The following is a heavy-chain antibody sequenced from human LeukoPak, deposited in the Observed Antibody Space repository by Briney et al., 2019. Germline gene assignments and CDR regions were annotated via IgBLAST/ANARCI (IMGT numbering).Heavy chain of an antibody. Sequence: SETLSLTCAVYGGSFSGYYWSWIRQPPGKGLEWIGEINHSGSTNYNPSLKSRVTISVDTSKNQFSLKLSSVAAADTAVYYCARGAQGSFDYWGQGTLVTVSS. V-gene: IGHV4-34*01. J-gene: IGHJ4*02. CDR3: ARGAQGSFDY. D-gene: IGHD1-26*01. CDR2: INHSGST. CDR1: GGSFSGYY.